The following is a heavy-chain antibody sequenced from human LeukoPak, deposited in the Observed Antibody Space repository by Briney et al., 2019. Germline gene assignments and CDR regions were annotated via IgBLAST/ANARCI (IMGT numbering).Heavy chain of an antibody. V-gene: IGHV3-23*01. J-gene: IGHJ4*02. CDR3: AKVGYGDYGGFDY. CDR2: ISGSGGST. Sequence: GGSLRLSCAASGLTFSSYAMSWVRQAPGKGLEWVSAISGSGGSTYYADSVKGRFTISRDNSKNTLYLQMNSLRAEDTAVYYCAKVGYGDYGGFDYWGQGTLVTVSS. D-gene: IGHD4-17*01. CDR1: GLTFSSYA.